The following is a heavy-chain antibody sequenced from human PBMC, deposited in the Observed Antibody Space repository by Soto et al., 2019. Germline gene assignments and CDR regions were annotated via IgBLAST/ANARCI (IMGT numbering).Heavy chain of an antibody. CDR2: INPNSGGT. Sequence: ASVNVSSKASGYGFTVYCMHLFLESPLQWLEWMGWINPNSGGTNYAQKFQGRVTITRDTSISTAYMELSRLRSDDTAVYYCARVGRFLEWLLLLEPWGQGTLVHVSS. CDR1: GYGFTVYC. D-gene: IGHD3-3*01. V-gene: IGHV1-2*02. CDR3: ARVGRFLEWLLLLEP. J-gene: IGHJ5*02.